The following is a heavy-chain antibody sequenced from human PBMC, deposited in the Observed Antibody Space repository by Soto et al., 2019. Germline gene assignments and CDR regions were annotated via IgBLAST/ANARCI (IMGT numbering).Heavy chain of an antibody. D-gene: IGHD6-19*01. J-gene: IGHJ5*02. CDR2: IHYSGTA. CDR3: ARGVGGSGLNWFDP. V-gene: IGHV4-59*12. Sequence: PSETLSLTCIFSVSSTIGYYWTWMRQSPERGLEWIGYIHYSGTANYNPSLNSRLTMSVDRSKSQFSMKLASVTAADTAVYYCARGVGGSGLNWFDPWGQGTLVTVSS. CDR1: VSSTIGYY.